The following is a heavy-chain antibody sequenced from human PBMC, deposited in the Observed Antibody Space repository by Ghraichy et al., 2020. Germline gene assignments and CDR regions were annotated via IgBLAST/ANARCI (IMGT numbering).Heavy chain of an antibody. Sequence: SVKVSCKASGGTFSSYAISWVRQAPGQGLEWMGRIIPILDIANYAQKFQGRVTITADKSTSTAYMELSSLRSEDTAVYYCAREEDTAINFDYWGQGTLVTVSS. CDR2: IIPILDIA. CDR1: GGTFSSYA. CDR3: AREEDTAINFDY. D-gene: IGHD5-18*01. J-gene: IGHJ4*02. V-gene: IGHV1-69*04.